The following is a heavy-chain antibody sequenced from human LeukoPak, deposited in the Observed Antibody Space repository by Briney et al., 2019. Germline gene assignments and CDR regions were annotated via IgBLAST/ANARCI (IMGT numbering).Heavy chain of an antibody. V-gene: IGHV4-59*08. Sequence: NPSETLSLTCAVYGGSFSGYYWSWIRQPPGKALEWIGFIYYSGSSNYNPSLKSRVTISVDTSKNQFSLKLSSVTAADTAVYYCARVYYDFWSGYYTSARFDPWGQGTLVTVSS. D-gene: IGHD3-3*01. CDR2: IYYSGSS. J-gene: IGHJ5*02. CDR1: GGSFSGYY. CDR3: ARVYYDFWSGYYTSARFDP.